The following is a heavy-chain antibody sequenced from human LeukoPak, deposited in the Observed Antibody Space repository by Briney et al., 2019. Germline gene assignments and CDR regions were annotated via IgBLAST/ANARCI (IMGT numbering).Heavy chain of an antibody. D-gene: IGHD6-13*01. V-gene: IGHV1-2*02. CDR1: GYTFTGYY. J-gene: IGHJ4*02. CDR2: INPNSGGT. Sequence: ASVKVSCKASGYTFTGYYMHWVRPAPGQGLEWMGWINPNSGGTNYAQKFQGRVTMTRDTSISTAYMELSRLRSDDTAAYYCARDPIAAAGGGWGQGTLVTVSS. CDR3: ARDPIAAAGGG.